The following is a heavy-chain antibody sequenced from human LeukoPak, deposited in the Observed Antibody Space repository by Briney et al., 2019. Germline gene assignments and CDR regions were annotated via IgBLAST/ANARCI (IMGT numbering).Heavy chain of an antibody. D-gene: IGHD4/OR15-4a*01. Sequence: SGTLSLTCAVSGGSISSSNWWSWVRQPPGQGLERIGEIYHSGSTNYNPSLKSRVTISVVTSKDQFTLQLNSVTAADTAVYYCVRHDGRGGATMGAFDSWGQGSLVTVSS. CDR2: IYHSGST. CDR1: GGSISSSNW. CDR3: VRHDGRGGATMGAFDS. J-gene: IGHJ5*01. V-gene: IGHV4-4*02.